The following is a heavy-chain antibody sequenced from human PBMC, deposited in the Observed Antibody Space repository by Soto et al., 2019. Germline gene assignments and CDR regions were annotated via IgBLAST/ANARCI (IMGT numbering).Heavy chain of an antibody. CDR2: ISGSGGST. CDR1: GFTFSSYA. J-gene: IGHJ6*02. V-gene: IGHV3-23*01. D-gene: IGHD3-10*01. Sequence: PGGSLRLSCAASGFTFSSYAMSWVRQAPGKGLEWVSAISGSGGSTYYADSVKGRFTISRDNSKTTLYLQMNSLRAEDTAVYYCAKVTGQRVTMVRGVIMGRNYYYYYGMDVWGQGTTVTVSS. CDR3: AKVTGQRVTMVRGVIMGRNYYYYYGMDV.